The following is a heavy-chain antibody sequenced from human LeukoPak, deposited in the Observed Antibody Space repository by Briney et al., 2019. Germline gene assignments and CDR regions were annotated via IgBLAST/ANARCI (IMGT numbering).Heavy chain of an antibody. CDR1: GGSISSGDYY. CDR2: IYYSGST. Sequence: PSETLSLTCTVSGGSISSGDYYWSWIRQPPGKGLEWIGYIYYSGSTYYNPSLKSRVTISVDTSKNQFSLKLSSVTAADTAVYYCAGLVGRYSTGMYYYFDYWGPGTLVTVSS. V-gene: IGHV4-30-4*01. D-gene: IGHD1-26*01. CDR3: AGLVGRYSTGMYYYFDY. J-gene: IGHJ4*02.